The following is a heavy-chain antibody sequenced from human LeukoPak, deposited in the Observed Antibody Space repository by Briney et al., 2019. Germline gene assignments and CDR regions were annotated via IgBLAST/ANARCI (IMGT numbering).Heavy chain of an antibody. V-gene: IGHV3-33*08. Sequence: PGRSLRLSCAASGFTFSSYGMHWVRQAPGKGLEWVALIRYDGSNKYYADSVKGRFTISRDNSKNTLYLQMNSLRADDTAVYYCARDPGYGDYAFDYWGQGTLVTVSS. J-gene: IGHJ4*02. CDR1: GFTFSSYG. CDR3: ARDPGYGDYAFDY. CDR2: IRYDGSNK. D-gene: IGHD4-17*01.